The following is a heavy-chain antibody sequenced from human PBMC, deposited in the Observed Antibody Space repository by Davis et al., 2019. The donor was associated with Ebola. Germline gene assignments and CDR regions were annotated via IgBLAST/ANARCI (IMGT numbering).Heavy chain of an antibody. J-gene: IGHJ3*01. CDR3: AKDNRNIWSEV. V-gene: IGHV3-23*01. CDR1: GSVSSNYV. CDR2: LGLSADT. Sequence: GGSLRPSCPPSGSVSSNYVMSWVRRAPGKGLEWVSTLGLSADTYYADSVKGRFTISRDNSKNTLYLQMNGLRVEDTAIYYCAKDNRNIWSEVWGQGTMVTVSS. D-gene: IGHD2/OR15-2a*01.